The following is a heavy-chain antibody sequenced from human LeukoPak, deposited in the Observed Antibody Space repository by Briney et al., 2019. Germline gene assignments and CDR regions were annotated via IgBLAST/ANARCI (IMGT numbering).Heavy chain of an antibody. Sequence: ASVKVSCKASGGTFSSDAISWVRQAPGQGLEWMGRIIPILGIANYAQKFQGRVTITADKSTSTAYMELSSLRSEDTAVYYCAREIIVVGTLYYFDYWGQGTLVTVSS. J-gene: IGHJ4*02. V-gene: IGHV1-69*04. CDR1: GGTFSSDA. D-gene: IGHD2-21*02. CDR3: AREIIVVGTLYYFDY. CDR2: IIPILGIA.